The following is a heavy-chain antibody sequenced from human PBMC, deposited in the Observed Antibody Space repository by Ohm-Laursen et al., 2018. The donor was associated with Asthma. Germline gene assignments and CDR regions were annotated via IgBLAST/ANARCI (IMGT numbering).Heavy chain of an antibody. J-gene: IGHJ4*02. Sequence: GSLRLSCAASGFTFNFIAMSWVRQAPGKGLEWVSGIGHDGHDAYYADSVKGRFSISRDNSKNTVYLQMNSLRAEDTAVYYCGKGQWEYDYWGQGTLVTVSS. D-gene: IGHD1-26*01. CDR3: GKGQWEYDY. CDR1: GFTFNFIA. V-gene: IGHV3-23*01. CDR2: IGHDGHDA.